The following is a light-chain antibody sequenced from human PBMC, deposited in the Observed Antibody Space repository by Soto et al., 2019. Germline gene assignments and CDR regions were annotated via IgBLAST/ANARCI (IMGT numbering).Light chain of an antibody. CDR1: QSVGIN. V-gene: IGKV3-15*01. CDR2: GAS. CDR3: QQNKIWPT. Sequence: EMLLTQYPATLSVSPGERATLSCGASQSVGINLAWQQQNPRQGPRHLISGASTRAPGIPARFSGRGSATELTLPIRRLKSEDFAVYFSQQNKIWPTFGKGTRWIS. J-gene: IGKJ1*01.